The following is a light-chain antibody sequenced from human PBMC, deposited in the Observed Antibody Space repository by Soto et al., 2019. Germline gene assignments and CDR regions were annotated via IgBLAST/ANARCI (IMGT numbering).Light chain of an antibody. CDR3: QQYGSSPIT. J-gene: IGKJ5*01. CDR1: AAVGSSY. Sequence: EIVLTQSPATLSFSPGERATLSCGASAAVGSSYVAWYQQKSGLAPRLLTHDASSRATGIPDRFSGSKSGTDFTLTIRSLEPEDAALYYCQQYGSSPITFGQGTRLEIK. V-gene: IGKV3D-20*01. CDR2: DAS.